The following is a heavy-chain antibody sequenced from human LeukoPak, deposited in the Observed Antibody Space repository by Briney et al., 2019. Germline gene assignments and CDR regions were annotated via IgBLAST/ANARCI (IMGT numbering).Heavy chain of an antibody. CDR3: AKDQVPSRFPEYYFDY. V-gene: IGHV3-30*18. J-gene: IGHJ4*02. CDR2: ISYDGSNK. D-gene: IGHD2-2*01. Sequence: GGSLRLSCAASGFTFSSYGMHWVRQAPGKGLEWVAVISYDGSNKHYADSVKGRFTISRDNSKNTLYLQMNSLRAEDTAVYYCAKDQVPSRFPEYYFDYWGQGTLVTVSS. CDR1: GFTFSSYG.